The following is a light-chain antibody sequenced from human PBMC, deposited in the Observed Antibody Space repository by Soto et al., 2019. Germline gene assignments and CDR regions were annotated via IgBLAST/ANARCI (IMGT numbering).Light chain of an antibody. CDR1: SSDVGGYNY. V-gene: IGLV2-11*01. CDR3: CSYAGSYTLV. CDR2: DVS. J-gene: IGLJ2*01. Sequence: QSVLTQPRSVSGSPGQSVTISCTGTSSDVGGYNYVPWYQQHQGKAPKLMIYDVSKRPSGVPDRFSGSKSGISASRTISGLHAEYEADYYFCSYAGSYTLVLGGGTQVNVL.